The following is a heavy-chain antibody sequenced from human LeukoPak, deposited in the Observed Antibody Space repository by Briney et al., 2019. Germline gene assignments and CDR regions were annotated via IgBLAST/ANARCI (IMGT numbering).Heavy chain of an antibody. CDR3: ARVGPRYCSGGSCSRFDP. CDR1: GYTFTSYG. J-gene: IGHJ5*02. Sequence: ASVKVSRKASGYTFTSYGISWVRQAPGQGLEWMGWISAYNGNTNYAQKLQGRVTMTTDTSTSTAYMELRSLRSDDTAVYYCARVGPRYCSGGSCSRFDPWGQGTLVTVSS. CDR2: ISAYNGNT. D-gene: IGHD2-15*01. V-gene: IGHV1-18*04.